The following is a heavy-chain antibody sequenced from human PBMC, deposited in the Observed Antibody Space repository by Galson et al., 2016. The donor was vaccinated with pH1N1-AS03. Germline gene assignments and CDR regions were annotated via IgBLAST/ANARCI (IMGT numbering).Heavy chain of an antibody. V-gene: IGHV1-69*13. CDR2: IHPIFGTP. Sequence: SVKVSCKASGGTFGYYAISWMRQAPGQGLEWMGGIHPIFGTPSYAQKFQGRLPVTADDSTSAAYMELSSLTSEDTAIYYCARDRHYDSSGRYFYESEHWGQGTLVIVSS. J-gene: IGHJ4*02. CDR3: ARDRHYDSSGRYFYESEH. CDR1: GGTFGYYA. D-gene: IGHD3-22*01.